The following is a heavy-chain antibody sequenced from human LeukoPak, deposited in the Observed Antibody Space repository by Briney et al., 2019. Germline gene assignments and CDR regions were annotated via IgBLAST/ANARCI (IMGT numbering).Heavy chain of an antibody. V-gene: IGHV3-74*01. Sequence: GGSLRLSCAASGFTFSSYWMHWVRQAPGKGLVWVSRINSDGSSTSYADSVKGRVTISRDNAKNTLYLQMNSLRAEDTAVYYCGIAAAGLLVDFDYWGQGTLVTVSS. J-gene: IGHJ4*02. CDR1: GFTFSSYW. CDR2: INSDGSST. CDR3: GIAAAGLLVDFDY. D-gene: IGHD6-13*01.